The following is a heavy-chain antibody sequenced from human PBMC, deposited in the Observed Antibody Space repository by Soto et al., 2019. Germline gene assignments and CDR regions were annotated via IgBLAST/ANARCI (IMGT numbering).Heavy chain of an antibody. CDR2: INPNSGGT. V-gene: IGHV1-2*02. CDR3: AKIMGYSYGYGSPGWPHDY. CDR1: GYTFTGYY. D-gene: IGHD5-18*01. Sequence: ASVKVSCKASGYTFTGYYMHWVRQAPGQGLEWMGWINPNSGGTNYAQEFQGRVTMTRDTSISTAYMELSGLRSDDTAVYYCAKIMGYSYGYGSPGWPHDYWGQGTLVTVSS. J-gene: IGHJ4*02.